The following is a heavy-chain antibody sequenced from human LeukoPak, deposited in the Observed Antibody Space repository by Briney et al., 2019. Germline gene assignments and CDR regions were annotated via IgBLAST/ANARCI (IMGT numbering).Heavy chain of an antibody. Sequence: PGGSLRLSCAASGFTFTTYTISWVRQAPGKGLEWVSSIYGDASKTFYADSVRGRFTISRDSSKSMVYLQMNGLRVDDTALYYCAKDRVPDHGWNFDMWGQGTMVIVSA. J-gene: IGHJ3*02. D-gene: IGHD1-1*01. V-gene: IGHV3-23*01. CDR2: IYGDASKT. CDR1: GFTFTTYT. CDR3: AKDRVPDHGWNFDM.